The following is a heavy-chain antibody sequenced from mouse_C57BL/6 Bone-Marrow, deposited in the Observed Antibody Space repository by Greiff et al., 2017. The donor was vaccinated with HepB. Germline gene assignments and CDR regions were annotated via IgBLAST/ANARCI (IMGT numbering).Heavy chain of an antibody. CDR2: INPGSGGT. D-gene: IGHD2-1*01. V-gene: IGHV1-54*01. J-gene: IGHJ4*01. CDR1: GYAFTNYL. CDR3: ASRGDYGNFYYAMDY. Sequence: VQLQQSGAELVRPGTSVKVSCKASGYAFTNYLIEWVQQRPGQGLEWIGVINPGSGGTNYNEKFKGKATLTADKSSITAYMQLSSLTSEDSAVYFCASRGDYGNFYYAMDYWGQGTSVTVSS.